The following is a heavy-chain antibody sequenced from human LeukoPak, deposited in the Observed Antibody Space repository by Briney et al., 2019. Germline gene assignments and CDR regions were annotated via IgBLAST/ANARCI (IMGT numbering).Heavy chain of an antibody. Sequence: GGSLRLSCAASGFSFINAWMHWVRQAPGKGLVWVSCINTDGSGTTYADSVKGRFTISRDNAKNTLYLQMNGLRAEDTAVYYCTRAYDSGTYSSFDYWGQGTLVTVTS. D-gene: IGHD3-10*01. CDR2: INTDGSGT. CDR3: TRAYDSGTYSSFDY. J-gene: IGHJ4*02. CDR1: GFSFINAW. V-gene: IGHV3-74*01.